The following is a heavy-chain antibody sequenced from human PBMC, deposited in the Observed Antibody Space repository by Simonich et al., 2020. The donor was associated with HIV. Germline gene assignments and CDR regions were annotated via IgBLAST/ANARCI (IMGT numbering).Heavy chain of an antibody. J-gene: IGHJ6*02. D-gene: IGHD1-26*01. Sequence: QVQLVQSGAEVKKPGASVKVSCKASGYTFTTYDINWVRQATGQGLEWMGWRTPNSGNNCYAQKVQGRVTRTRNTSINTAYMEMSSLRSEDTAVYYCANLYSGSGRGLDVWGQGTTVTVSS. CDR2: RTPNSGNN. V-gene: IGHV1-8*01. CDR1: GYTFTTYD. CDR3: ANLYSGSGRGLDV.